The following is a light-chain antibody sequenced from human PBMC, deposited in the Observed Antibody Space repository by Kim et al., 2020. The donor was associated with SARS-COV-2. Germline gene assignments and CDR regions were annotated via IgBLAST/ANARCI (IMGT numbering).Light chain of an antibody. CDR3: QQTYISPFT. CDR2: AAS. CDR1: QNINSH. Sequence: DIQMTQSPSSLSASVGDRVTITCLTSQNINSHLNWYHQKPGRAPKLLIYAASTLQGGVPSRFSGSGSETDFTLTISSLQPEDFATYFCQQTYISPFTFGPGTKVDIK. V-gene: IGKV1-39*01. J-gene: IGKJ3*01.